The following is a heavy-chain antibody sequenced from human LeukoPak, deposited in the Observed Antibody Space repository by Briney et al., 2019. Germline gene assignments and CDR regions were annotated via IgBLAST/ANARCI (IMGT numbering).Heavy chain of an antibody. D-gene: IGHD3-10*01. CDR3: ATLTGGY. CDR1: GFTFSTSG. Sequence: GGSLGLSCAASGFTFSTSGMSWVRQAPGKGLEWVSSISSDASSIHYADSVKGRFTISRDNSKNTLYVQMDSLRADDTAVYYCATLTGGYWGQGTLVTVSS. V-gene: IGHV3-23*01. CDR2: ISSDASSI. J-gene: IGHJ4*02.